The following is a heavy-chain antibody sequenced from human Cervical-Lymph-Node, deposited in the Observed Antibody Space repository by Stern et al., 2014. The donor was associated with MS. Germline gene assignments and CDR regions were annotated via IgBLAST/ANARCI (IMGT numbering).Heavy chain of an antibody. CDR1: GFTFSSYG. CDR2: IWYEGRNK. J-gene: IGHJ4*02. D-gene: IGHD6-6*01. Sequence: QVQLVQSGGGVVQPGRSLRLSCAASGFTFSSYGMHWVRQAPGKGLGWVAVIWYEGRNKYYADSMKGRFTISRDNSKNTLYLQMDSLRAEDTAVYYCARGLIAARAVDYWGQGTLVTVSS. V-gene: IGHV3-33*01. CDR3: ARGLIAARAVDY.